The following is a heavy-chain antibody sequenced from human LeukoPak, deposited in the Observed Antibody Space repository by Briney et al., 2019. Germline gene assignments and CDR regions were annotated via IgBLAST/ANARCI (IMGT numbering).Heavy chain of an antibody. V-gene: IGHV4-4*07. CDR2: IYTGGST. CDR3: ARIMVVPAAISHFDY. J-gene: IGHJ4*02. CDR1: GGSISTYY. D-gene: IGHD2-2*02. Sequence: PSETLSLTCTVSGGSISTYYWTWIRQPAGKGLEWIGRIYTGGSTNYNPSLKSRVTMSIDTSKSQLSLKFTSVTAADTAVYYCARIMVVPAAISHFDYWGQGILVTVSS.